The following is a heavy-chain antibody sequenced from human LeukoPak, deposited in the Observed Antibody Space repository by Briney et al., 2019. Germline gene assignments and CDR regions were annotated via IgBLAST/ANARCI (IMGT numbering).Heavy chain of an antibody. D-gene: IGHD6-13*01. CDR3: ARDTSAEKGQQLAN. Sequence: PGGSLRLSCVASGFTFCRFWMSWVRQAPGEGLEYMANIKEAGSEQYYVASVKGRFTISRDNAKNSLYLQMSSLRVEGTAVYYCARDTSAEKGQQLANWGQGTLVTVSS. V-gene: IGHV3-7*04. CDR2: IKEAGSEQ. CDR1: GFTFCRFW. J-gene: IGHJ4*02.